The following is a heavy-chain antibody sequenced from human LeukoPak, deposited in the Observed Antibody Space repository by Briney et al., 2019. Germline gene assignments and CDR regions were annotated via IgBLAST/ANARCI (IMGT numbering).Heavy chain of an antibody. CDR3: ARGFFVRENPGSWFDP. D-gene: IGHD3-10*02. CDR2: IYHTGNT. Sequence: SQTLSLTCAVSGDSISSGAYSWNWIRQPPGKGLEWIGYIYHTGNTFYNPSLKSRVSISVDRSNNQFSLRQTSVTAADTAVYYCARGFFVRENPGSWFDPWGQGTLVTVSP. J-gene: IGHJ5*02. CDR1: GDSISSGAYS. V-gene: IGHV4-30-2*01.